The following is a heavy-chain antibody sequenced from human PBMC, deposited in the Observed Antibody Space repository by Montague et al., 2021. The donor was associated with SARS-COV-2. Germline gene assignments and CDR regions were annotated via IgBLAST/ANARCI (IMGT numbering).Heavy chain of an antibody. CDR1: GFNFGVYE. D-gene: IGHD2-2*01. CDR2: INGGSSVM. V-gene: IGHV3-48*03. CDR3: APAVPVADDS. J-gene: IGHJ5*02. Sequence: FLSLSCSASGFNFGVYEMNWVRQTPGKGLEWVSHINGGSSVMYYADSVMGRFTISRDNAESSLYLQMNSLRAEDTAVYYCAPAVPVADDSWGQGTLVTVSS.